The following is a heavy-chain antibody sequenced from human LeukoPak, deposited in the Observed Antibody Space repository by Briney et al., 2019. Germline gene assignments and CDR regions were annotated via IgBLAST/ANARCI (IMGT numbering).Heavy chain of an antibody. CDR1: GYTFTSYY. CDR3: ARVRDYYDSSGYYQGGYFDY. CDR2: INPSGGST. J-gene: IGHJ4*02. V-gene: IGHV1-46*01. D-gene: IGHD3-22*01. Sequence: ASMKVSCKASGYTFTSYYMHWVRQAPGQGLEWMGIINPSGGSTSYAQKFQGRVTMTRDTSTSTVYMELSSLRSEDTAVYYCARVRDYYDSSGYYQGGYFDYWGQGTLVTVSS.